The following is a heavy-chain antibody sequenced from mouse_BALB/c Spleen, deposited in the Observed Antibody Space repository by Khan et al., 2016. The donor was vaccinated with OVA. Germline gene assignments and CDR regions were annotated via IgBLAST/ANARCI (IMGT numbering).Heavy chain of an antibody. J-gene: IGHJ2*01. CDR3: AKIDRYDVYFDY. V-gene: IGHV1S136*01. Sequence: VRLQQSGPELVKPGASVRMSCKASGYTFTSYVMHWVKQKPGQGLEWIGYIYPYNDDTKYNEKFKGKATLTSDKSSSTAYMELSSLTSEDSAVYYCAKIDRYDVYFDYWGQGTTLTVSA. CDR2: IYPYNDDT. CDR1: GYTFTSYV. D-gene: IGHD2-14*01.